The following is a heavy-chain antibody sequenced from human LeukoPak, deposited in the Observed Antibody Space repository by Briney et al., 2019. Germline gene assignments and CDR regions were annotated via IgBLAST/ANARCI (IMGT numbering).Heavy chain of an antibody. J-gene: IGHJ4*02. CDR1: GFTFSSYA. Sequence: GGSLRLSCAASGFTFSSYAMHWVRQAPGKGLEYVSAISSNGGSTYYADSVKGSFTISRDNSKNTLYLQMGSLRAEDMAVYYCARESTVTHSFDYWGQGPLATVSS. CDR2: ISSNGGST. CDR3: ARESTVTHSFDY. V-gene: IGHV3-64*02. D-gene: IGHD4-17*01.